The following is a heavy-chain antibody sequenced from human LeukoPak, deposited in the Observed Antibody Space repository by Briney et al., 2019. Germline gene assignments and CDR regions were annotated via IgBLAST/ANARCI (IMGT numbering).Heavy chain of an antibody. CDR2: ISSSGSDT. Sequence: GGSLRLSCAASGFTFSNHDMSWVRRAPGNGLEWVSAISSSGSDTYYAGSVKGRFTISRDNSKNTLDLQMNSLRAEDTAVYYCARGRHSSVSPDYWGQGTLVTVSS. CDR3: ARGRHSSVSPDY. J-gene: IGHJ4*02. D-gene: IGHD3-22*01. CDR1: GFTFSNHD. V-gene: IGHV3-23*01.